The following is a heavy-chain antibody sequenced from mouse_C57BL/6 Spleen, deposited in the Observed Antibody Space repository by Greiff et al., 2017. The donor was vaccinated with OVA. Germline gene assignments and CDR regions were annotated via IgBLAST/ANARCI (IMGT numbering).Heavy chain of an antibody. V-gene: IGHV5-9-1*02. Sequence: EVKLVESGEGLVKPGGSLKLSCAASGFTFSSYAMSWVRQTPEKRLEWVAYISSGGDYIYYADTVKGRFTISRDNARNTLYLQMSSLKSEDTAMYYCTRDGVVYYGNYDAMDYWGQGTSVTVSS. CDR1: GFTFSSYA. D-gene: IGHD2-1*01. CDR3: TRDGVVYYGNYDAMDY. J-gene: IGHJ4*01. CDR2: ISSGGDYI.